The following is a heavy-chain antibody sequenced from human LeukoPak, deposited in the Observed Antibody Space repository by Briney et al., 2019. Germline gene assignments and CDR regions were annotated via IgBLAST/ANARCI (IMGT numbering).Heavy chain of an antibody. J-gene: IGHJ4*02. CDR2: ISAYNGNT. CDR3: ARENYYYDSSGLDY. V-gene: IGHV1-18*01. CDR1: GYTFTSHG. Sequence: ASVKVSCKASGYTFTSHGISWVRQAPGQGLEWMGWISAYNGNTNYAQKLQGRVTMTTDTSTSTAYMELRTLRSADTAVYYCARENYYYDSSGLDYWGQGTLVTVSS. D-gene: IGHD3-22*01.